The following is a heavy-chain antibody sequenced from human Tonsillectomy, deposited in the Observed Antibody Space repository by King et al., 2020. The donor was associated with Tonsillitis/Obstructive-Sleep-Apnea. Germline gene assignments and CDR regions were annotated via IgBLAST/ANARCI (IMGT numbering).Heavy chain of an antibody. D-gene: IGHD3-10*01. CDR2: IYSGGST. J-gene: IGHJ6*04. V-gene: IGHV3-66*01. CDR3: AREGYKYGSGLDV. Sequence: QLVQSGGGLVQPGGSLRLFCAASGFTVSSNYMSWVRQAPGQGLEWVSVIYSGGSTYYADSVKSRLTISRDKSKNTLYFQMNSLRAEDTAVYYCAREGYKYGSGLDVWGKGTTVTVSS. CDR1: GFTVSSNY.